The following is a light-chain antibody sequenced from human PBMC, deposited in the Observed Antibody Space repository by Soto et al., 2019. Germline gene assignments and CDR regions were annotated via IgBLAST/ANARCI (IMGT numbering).Light chain of an antibody. CDR3: SSYTSSSTLV. J-gene: IGLJ1*01. CDR2: DVT. CDR1: SSDVGGYNY. Sequence: QSVLPQPASVSESPGEAITISCTGTSSDVGGYNYVSWYQQHPGKAPKLMIYDVTNRPSGISNRFSGSKSGNTASLTISGLQAEDEDDYYCSSYTSSSTLVFGTGTKVTVL. V-gene: IGLV2-14*01.